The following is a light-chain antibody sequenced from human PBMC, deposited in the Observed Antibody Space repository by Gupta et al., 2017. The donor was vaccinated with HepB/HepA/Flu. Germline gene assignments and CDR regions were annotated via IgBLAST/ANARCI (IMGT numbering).Light chain of an antibody. CDR1: SSDVGSYNL. Sequence: QSALTQPVSVSGSPGQSITISCTGTSSDVGSYNLVSWYQQHPGQAPKLMIYEVSKRPSGVSNRFSGSKSGNTASLTISGLQAEDEADYYCCSYAGSSTSVVFGRGTKLTVL. V-gene: IGLV2-23*02. J-gene: IGLJ2*01. CDR3: CSYAGSSTSVV. CDR2: EVS.